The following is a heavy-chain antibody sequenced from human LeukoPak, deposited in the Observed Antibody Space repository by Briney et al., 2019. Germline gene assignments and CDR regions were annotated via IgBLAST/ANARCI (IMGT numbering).Heavy chain of an antibody. CDR1: GFTFSNFA. Sequence: GGSLRLSCAASGFTFSNFAMHWVRQAPGEGPEGVALIWYDGTKSFYADSVQGRFTISRDNSRNTLSLQMNSLRGDDTAVYYCAKDPKQWLGAFDIWGQGALVTVSS. CDR2: IWYDGTKS. J-gene: IGHJ3*02. CDR3: AKDPKQWLGAFDI. V-gene: IGHV3-33*06. D-gene: IGHD6-19*01.